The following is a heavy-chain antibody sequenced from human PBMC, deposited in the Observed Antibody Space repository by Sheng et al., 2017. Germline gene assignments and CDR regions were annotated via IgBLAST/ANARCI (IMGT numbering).Heavy chain of an antibody. V-gene: IGHV3-48*03. CDR3: ARDRGSSWKYYFDY. Sequence: EVQLVESGGGLVQPGGSLRLSCAASGFTFSSYEMNWVRQAPGKGLEWVSYISSSGSTIYYADSVKGRFTISRDNAKNSLYLQMNSLRAEDTAVYYCARDRGSSWKYYFDYWGQGTLVTVSS. J-gene: IGHJ4*02. D-gene: IGHD6-13*01. CDR2: ISSSGSTI. CDR1: GFTFSSYE.